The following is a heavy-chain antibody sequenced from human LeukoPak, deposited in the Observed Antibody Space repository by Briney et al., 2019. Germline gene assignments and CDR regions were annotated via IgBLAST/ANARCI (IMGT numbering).Heavy chain of an antibody. V-gene: IGHV1-8*03. J-gene: IGHJ4*02. CDR3: AKDELVVRGVKETY. D-gene: IGHD3-10*01. Sequence: ASVKVSCKASGYTFTSYDINWVRQATGQGLEWMGWMNPNSGNTGYAQKFQGRVTITRNTSISTAYMELSSLRSEDTAVYYCAKDELVVRGVKETYWGQGTLVTVSS. CDR1: GYTFTSYD. CDR2: MNPNSGNT.